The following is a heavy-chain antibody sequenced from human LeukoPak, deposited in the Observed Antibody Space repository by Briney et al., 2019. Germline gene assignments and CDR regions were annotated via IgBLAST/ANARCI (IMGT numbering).Heavy chain of an antibody. V-gene: IGHV4-59*08. CDR2: IYYGGST. J-gene: IGHJ5*02. D-gene: IGHD2-15*01. CDR3: ARHGQGGEVVP. Sequence: PSETLSLTCSVSGGSISGYHWSWIRQPPGKGLEWIGHIYYGGSTNYNPSLKSRVTISLDTSKNQFSLKLSSVTAADTAVYYCARHGQGGEVVPWGQGILVTVFS. CDR1: GGSISGYH.